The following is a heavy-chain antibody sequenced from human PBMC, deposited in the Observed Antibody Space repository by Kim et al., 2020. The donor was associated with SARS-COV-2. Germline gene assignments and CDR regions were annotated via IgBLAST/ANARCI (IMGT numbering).Heavy chain of an antibody. Sequence: QKFQGRVTMTRDTSTSTVYMELGSLRSEDTAVYYCAREISARGYSYGFRYWGQGTLVTVSS. V-gene: IGHV1-46*01. CDR3: AREISARGYSYGFRY. J-gene: IGHJ4*02. D-gene: IGHD5-18*01.